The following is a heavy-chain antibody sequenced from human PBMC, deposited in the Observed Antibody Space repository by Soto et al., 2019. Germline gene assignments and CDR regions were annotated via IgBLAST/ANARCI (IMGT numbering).Heavy chain of an antibody. Sequence: QDQLVQSGAEVKKPGASVKVSCKASGYTFSSYGISWVRQAPGQGLEWLGWISASTSKTKYAQKFQGRVTMTTDRATSTVAMELRGLRSDDTAVYYCARVEAAMSGHWFDPWGQGTLVTVSS. J-gene: IGHJ5*02. CDR3: ARVEAAMSGHWFDP. D-gene: IGHD2-2*01. V-gene: IGHV1-18*01. CDR2: ISASTSKT. CDR1: GYTFSSYG.